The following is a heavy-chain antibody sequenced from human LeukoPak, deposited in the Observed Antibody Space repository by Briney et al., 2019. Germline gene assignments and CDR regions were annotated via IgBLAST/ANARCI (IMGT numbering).Heavy chain of an antibody. J-gene: IGHJ4*02. Sequence: PSETLSLTCTVSGGSISSSSYYWGWIRQPPGKGLEWIGSIYYSGSTYYNPSLKSRVTISVDTSKNQFSLKLSSVTAADTAVYYCARDKRYFDWLIPDYWGQGTLVTVSS. CDR3: ARDKRYFDWLIPDY. V-gene: IGHV4-39*07. CDR2: IYYSGST. D-gene: IGHD3-9*01. CDR1: GGSISSSSYY.